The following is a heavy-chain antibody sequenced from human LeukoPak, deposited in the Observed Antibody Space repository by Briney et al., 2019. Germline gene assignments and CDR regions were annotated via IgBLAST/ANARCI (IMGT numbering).Heavy chain of an antibody. CDR2: ISYDGSVK. J-gene: IGHJ4*02. CDR1: GFNFSSYV. CDR3: GRDGRYSEWLSQYYFDY. Sequence: GGSLRLSCAASGFNFSSYVIHWVRQAPGRGLEWVAVISYDGSVKYYADSVEGRFTISRDNAMNTVFLQMNSLRADDTAVYYCGRDGRYSEWLSQYYFDYWGQGTLVTVSS. D-gene: IGHD3-9*01. V-gene: IGHV3-30*01.